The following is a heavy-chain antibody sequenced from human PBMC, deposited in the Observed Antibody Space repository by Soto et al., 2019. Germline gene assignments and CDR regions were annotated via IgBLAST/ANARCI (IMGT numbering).Heavy chain of an antibody. D-gene: IGHD6-19*01. J-gene: IGHJ4*02. CDR1: GYTFTDYY. Sequence: AAVKVSCNAVGYTFTDYYIHWGRQAPGQGLEWVGLFNPNSGVANYAPRFQGRVTMTRDPAISTAYMDLISLTSDDAAVYLCARELNSGLTNFAYWGQGPLVTVS. CDR2: FNPNSGVA. CDR3: ARELNSGLTNFAY. V-gene: IGHV1-2*02.